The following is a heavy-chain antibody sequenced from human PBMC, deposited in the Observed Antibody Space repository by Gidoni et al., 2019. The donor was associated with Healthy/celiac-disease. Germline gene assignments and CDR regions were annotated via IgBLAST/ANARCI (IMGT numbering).Heavy chain of an antibody. Sequence: EVQLVESGGGLVKPGGSLKLSCAASGSPFSSDSMNWVRQAPGTGLEWVSSISSSSSYIYYADSGKGRFTISRDNAKNSLYLQMNSLGAEDTAVYYCARDSATPAAYYYYGMDVWGQGTTVTVSS. CDR1: GSPFSSDS. V-gene: IGHV3-21*01. D-gene: IGHD6-25*01. J-gene: IGHJ6*02. CDR2: ISSSSSYI. CDR3: ARDSATPAAYYYYGMDV.